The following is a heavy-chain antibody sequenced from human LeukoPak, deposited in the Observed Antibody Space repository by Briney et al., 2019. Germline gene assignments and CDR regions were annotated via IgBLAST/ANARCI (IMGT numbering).Heavy chain of an antibody. CDR3: ARERYGAAAGLRGFDY. J-gene: IGHJ4*02. CDR1: GFTFSSYD. CDR2: IGTAGDT. D-gene: IGHD6-13*01. V-gene: IGHV3-13*01. Sequence: GGSLRLSCAASGFTFSSYDMHWVRQATGKGLEWVSAIGTAGDTYYPGSVKGRFTISRENAKNSLYLQMNSLRAEDTAVYYCARERYGAAAGLRGFDYWGQGTLVTVSS.